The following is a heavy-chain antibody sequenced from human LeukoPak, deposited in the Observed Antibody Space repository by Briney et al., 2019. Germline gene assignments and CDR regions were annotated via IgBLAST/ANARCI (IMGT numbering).Heavy chain of an antibody. V-gene: IGHV3-30*18. CDR3: AKGRCGGDCYYSYYGMDV. Sequence: GRSLRLSCAASGFTFSSYGMHWVRQAPGKGLEWVAVISYDGSNKYYADSVKGRFTISRDNSKNTLYLQMNSLRAEDTAVYYCAKGRCGGDCYYSYYGMDVWGQGTTVTVSS. CDR2: ISYDGSNK. J-gene: IGHJ6*02. D-gene: IGHD2-21*02. CDR1: GFTFSSYG.